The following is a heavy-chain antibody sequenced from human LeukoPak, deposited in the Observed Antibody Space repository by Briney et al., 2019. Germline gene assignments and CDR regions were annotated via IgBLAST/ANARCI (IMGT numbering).Heavy chain of an antibody. CDR2: INPNSGGT. V-gene: IGHV1-2*02. J-gene: IGHJ5*02. D-gene: IGHD2-15*01. CDR1: GYTFTGYY. Sequence: GASVKVSCKASGYTFTGYYMHWVRQAPGQGGEGMGWINPNSGGTNYEQKFKGRVTMTRDTSNSTAYMELIRLKSDHPAVYYCARSICSGASCYFEVDPWRQGTLVTVSS. CDR3: ARSICSGASCYFEVDP.